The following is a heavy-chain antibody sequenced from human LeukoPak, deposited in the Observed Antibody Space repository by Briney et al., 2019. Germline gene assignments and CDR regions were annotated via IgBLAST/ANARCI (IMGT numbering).Heavy chain of an antibody. CDR3: AKEQRGYSGYMVGSCFDP. CDR2: TSGSGGST. D-gene: IGHD5-12*01. Sequence: GGSLRLSCTVSGFTVSSNSMTWVRQAPGKGLEWVSSTSGSGGSTYYADSVKGRFTISRDNSKKTLYLQMNSLRAEDTALYYCAKEQRGYSGYMVGSCFDPWGQGTLVTVSS. CDR1: GFTVSSNS. V-gene: IGHV3-23*01. J-gene: IGHJ5*02.